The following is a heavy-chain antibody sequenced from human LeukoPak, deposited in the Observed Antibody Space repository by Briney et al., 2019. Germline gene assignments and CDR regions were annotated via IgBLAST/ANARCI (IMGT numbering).Heavy chain of an antibody. CDR3: AREEYSSSSAAFDI. V-gene: IGHV3-48*04. CDR2: IDSDTTTM. Sequence: GGSLRLSCAASGITFSSFSMNWVRQAPGKGLEWVSYIDSDTTTMDYADSVKGRFTISRDNAKNSLYLQMNSLRAEDTAVYYCAREEYSSSSAAFDIWGQGTMITVAS. CDR1: GITFSSFS. J-gene: IGHJ3*02. D-gene: IGHD6-6*01.